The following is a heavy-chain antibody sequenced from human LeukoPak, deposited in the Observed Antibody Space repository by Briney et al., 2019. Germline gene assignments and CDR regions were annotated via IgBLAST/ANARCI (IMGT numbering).Heavy chain of an antibody. Sequence: PSETLSLTCAVYGGSFSGYYWSWIRQPPGKGLEWIGEINHSGSTNYNPSLKSRVTISVDTSKNQSSLKLSSVTAADTAVYYCARGRVAAAGNCYYYMDVWGKGTTVTVSS. V-gene: IGHV4-34*01. D-gene: IGHD6-13*01. CDR1: GGSFSGYY. CDR3: ARGRVAAAGNCYYYMDV. J-gene: IGHJ6*03. CDR2: INHSGST.